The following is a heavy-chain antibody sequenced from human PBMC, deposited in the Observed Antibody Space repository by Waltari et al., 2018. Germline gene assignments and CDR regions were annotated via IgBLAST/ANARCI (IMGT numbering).Heavy chain of an antibody. J-gene: IGHJ4*02. CDR2: ISYDGTNK. CDR1: GFTFSRYA. V-gene: IGHV3-30*04. CDR3: ARDRYFYDKTVPRY. D-gene: IGHD3-22*01. Sequence: QVQLVESGGGVVQPGTSLRLSCEASGFTFSRYAIHWVRQAPGKGLEWVELISYDGTNKYYAESVKGRFTISGDNSRGTLYLHMNGLRPDDTAVYYCARDRYFYDKTVPRYWGQGTLVTVSS.